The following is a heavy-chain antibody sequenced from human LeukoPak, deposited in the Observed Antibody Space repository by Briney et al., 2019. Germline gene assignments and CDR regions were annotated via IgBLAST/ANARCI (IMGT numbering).Heavy chain of an antibody. J-gene: IGHJ4*02. Sequence: ASVKVSCKASGYTFTSYGISWVRQAPGQGLEWMGWISAYNGNTNYAQKFQDRVTMTTDTSTSTAYVELRSLRSDDSAVYYCALLSAYFYDNSGSPRYYFDYWGQGTLVTVSS. V-gene: IGHV1-18*01. CDR1: GYTFTSYG. CDR3: ALLSAYFYDNSGSPRYYFDY. CDR2: ISAYNGNT. D-gene: IGHD3-22*01.